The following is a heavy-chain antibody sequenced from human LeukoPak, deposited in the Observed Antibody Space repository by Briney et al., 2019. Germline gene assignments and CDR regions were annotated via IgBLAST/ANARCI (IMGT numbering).Heavy chain of an antibody. J-gene: IGHJ4*02. CDR2: INPNSGGT. CDR1: GYTFTGYY. Sequence: GASVKVSCKASGYTFTGYYMHWVRQALGQGLEWMGWINPNSGGTNYAQKFQGRVTMTRDTSISTAYMELRSLRSDDTAVYYCARDRTRYSSSWHLFDYWGQGTLVTVSS. V-gene: IGHV1-2*02. D-gene: IGHD6-13*01. CDR3: ARDRTRYSSSWHLFDY.